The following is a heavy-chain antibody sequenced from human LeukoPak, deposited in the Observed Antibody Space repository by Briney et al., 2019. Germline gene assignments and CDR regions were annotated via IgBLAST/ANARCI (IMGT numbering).Heavy chain of an antibody. CDR3: ARGGYSYSLDY. CDR2: FYYSGST. J-gene: IGHJ4*02. CDR1: SGSISSYY. Sequence: PSETLSLTCSVSSGSISSYYWSWIRQPPGKGLEWIGYFYYSGSTKYNPALKSRVTISVDTTENQSSLKLTSVTAADTAVYYRARGGYSYSLDYWGQGTLVTVSS. D-gene: IGHD5-18*01. V-gene: IGHV4-59*01.